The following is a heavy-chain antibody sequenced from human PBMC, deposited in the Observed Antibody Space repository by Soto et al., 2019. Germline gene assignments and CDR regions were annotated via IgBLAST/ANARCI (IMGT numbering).Heavy chain of an antibody. J-gene: IGHJ5*02. Sequence: PSETLSLTCAVSGGSISSGGYSWSWILQPPGKGLEWIGYIYHSGSTYYNPSLKSRVTISVDRSKNQFSLKLSSVTAADTAMYYCASYGDGWFDPWGQGTLVTVSS. V-gene: IGHV4-30-2*01. CDR3: ASYGDGWFDP. CDR1: GGSISSGGYS. CDR2: IYHSGST. D-gene: IGHD4-17*01.